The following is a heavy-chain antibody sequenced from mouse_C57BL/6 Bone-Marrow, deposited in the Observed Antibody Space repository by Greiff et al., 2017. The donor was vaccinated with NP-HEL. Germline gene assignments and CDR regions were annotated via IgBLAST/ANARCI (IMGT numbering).Heavy chain of an antibody. CDR2: INPSTGGT. CDR3: ARRNYVYAMDY. Sequence: EVQLQQSGPELVKPGASVKISCKASGYSFTGYYMNWVKQSPEKSLEWIGEINPSTGGTTYNQKFKAKATLTVDKSSSTAYMQRKSLTSEDSAVYYCARRNYVYAMDYWGQGTSVTVSS. D-gene: IGHD1-1*01. CDR1: GYSFTGYY. V-gene: IGHV1-42*01. J-gene: IGHJ4*01.